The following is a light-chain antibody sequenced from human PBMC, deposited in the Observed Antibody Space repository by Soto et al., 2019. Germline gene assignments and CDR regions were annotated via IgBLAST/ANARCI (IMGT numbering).Light chain of an antibody. V-gene: IGLV1-40*01. J-gene: IGLJ3*02. Sequence: QSVLTQPPSVSGAPGRRVTISCTGSSSNIGAGYDVHWYQQLPGTAPKLLIYGNSNRPSGVPDRFSGSMSGTSASLAITGLQAEDEADYYCQSYDSSLSGWVFGGGTKVTVL. CDR3: QSYDSSLSGWV. CDR1: SSNIGAGYD. CDR2: GNS.